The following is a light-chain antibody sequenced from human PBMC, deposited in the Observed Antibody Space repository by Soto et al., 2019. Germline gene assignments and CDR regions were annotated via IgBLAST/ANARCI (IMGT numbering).Light chain of an antibody. V-gene: IGLV1-44*01. Sequence: QSVLTQPPSASGAPGQRVTISCSGSSSNIGSNTVDWYQHLPGTAPKLLIYTNNQRPSGVPDRFSGSKSGTSASLAISGLQSEDAADYYCAAWDDSLSGYVFGTGTKVTVL. J-gene: IGLJ1*01. CDR3: AAWDDSLSGYV. CDR2: TNN. CDR1: SSNIGSNT.